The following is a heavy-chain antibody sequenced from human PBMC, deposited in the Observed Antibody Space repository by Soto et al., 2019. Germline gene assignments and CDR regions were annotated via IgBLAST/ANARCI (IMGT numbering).Heavy chain of an antibody. D-gene: IGHD4-17*01. J-gene: IGHJ1*01. Sequence: QVQLQQWGAGLLKPSETLSLTCAVYGGSFSGYYWSWIRQTPGKGLEWIGEVNHIGLTNYSPSLKSRVTISADISRNQFSLKLSSVTVADTAIYYCARKGALLIGDQGVYFQHWGQGTPVTVSS. CDR3: ARKGALLIGDQGVYFQH. CDR2: VNHIGLT. CDR1: GGSFSGYY. V-gene: IGHV4-34*01.